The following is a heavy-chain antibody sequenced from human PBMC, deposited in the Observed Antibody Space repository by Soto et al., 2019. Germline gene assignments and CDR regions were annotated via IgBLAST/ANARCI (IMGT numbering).Heavy chain of an antibody. Sequence: PSETLSLTCTVSGGSISSGDYCWSWIRQPPGKGLEWIGYIYYSGSTYYNPSLKSRVTISVDTSKNQFSLKLSSVTAADTAVYYCANTVTPTPTKYYYYYYGMDVWGQGTTVTVSS. CDR2: IYYSGST. J-gene: IGHJ6*02. D-gene: IGHD4-4*01. CDR3: ANTVTPTPTKYYYYYYGMDV. V-gene: IGHV4-30-4*01. CDR1: GGSISSGDYC.